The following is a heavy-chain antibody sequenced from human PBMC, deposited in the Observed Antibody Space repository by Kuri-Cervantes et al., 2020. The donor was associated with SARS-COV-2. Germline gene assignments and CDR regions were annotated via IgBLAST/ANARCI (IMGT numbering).Heavy chain of an antibody. D-gene: IGHD3-16*02. Sequence: LEWVSLMRSTNSYIKYAASVKGRLTISSDNARRSLCLQMNGLRAEDTSVYYCARDFAFGGVIMYWGQGTLVTVSS. CDR2: MRSTNSYI. CDR3: ARDFAFGGVIMY. V-gene: IGHV3-21*01. J-gene: IGHJ4*02.